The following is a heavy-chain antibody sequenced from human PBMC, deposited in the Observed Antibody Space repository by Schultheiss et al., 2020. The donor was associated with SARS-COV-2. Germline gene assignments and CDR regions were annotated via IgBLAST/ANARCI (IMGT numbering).Heavy chain of an antibody. CDR2: VYYSGTA. J-gene: IGHJ4*02. CDR1: GGSISSGFYY. CDR3: ARGPYYDSSGYCIH. Sequence: SQTLSLTCSVSGGSISSGFYYWSWIRQAPGKGLEWIGHVYYSGTATYKASLKSRLNISVDTSKNQFSMKLRSVTAADTAVYYCARGPYYDSSGYCIHWGQGTLVTVSS. V-gene: IGHV4-61*01. D-gene: IGHD3-22*01.